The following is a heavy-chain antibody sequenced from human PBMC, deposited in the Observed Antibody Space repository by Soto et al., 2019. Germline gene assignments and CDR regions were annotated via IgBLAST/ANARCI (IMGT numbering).Heavy chain of an antibody. D-gene: IGHD4-17*01. CDR2: IYHSGST. J-gene: IGHJ3*02. CDR1: GGSISSGADS. V-gene: IGHV4-30-2*01. CDR3: AREGGILHDYGDYVAAFDI. Sequence: QLQLQESGSGLVKPSQTLSLTCAVSGGSISSGADSWSWIRQPPGKGLEWIGYIYHSGSTEYNPSLKSRVTISVDTSKNQFSLKLSSVTAADTTVYYCAREGGILHDYGDYVAAFDIWGQGTMVTVSS.